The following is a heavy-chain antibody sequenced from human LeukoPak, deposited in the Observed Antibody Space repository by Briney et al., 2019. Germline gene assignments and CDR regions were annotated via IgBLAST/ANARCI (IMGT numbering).Heavy chain of an antibody. CDR2: INHSGST. J-gene: IGHJ6*03. CDR1: GGSFSGYY. V-gene: IGHV4-34*01. D-gene: IGHD3-22*01. Sequence: SETLSLTCAVYGGSFSGYYWSWIRQPPGKGLEWIGEINHSGSTNYNPSLKSRVTISVDTSKNQFSLKLSSVTAADTAVYYCTRAASSGPRFTYHMDVWGKGTRVTVSS. CDR3: TRAASSGPRFTYHMDV.